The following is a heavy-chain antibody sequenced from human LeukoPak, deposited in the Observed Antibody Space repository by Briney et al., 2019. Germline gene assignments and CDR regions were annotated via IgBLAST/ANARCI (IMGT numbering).Heavy chain of an antibody. J-gene: IGHJ4*02. CDR2: IIPIFGTA. CDR1: GGTFSSYA. Sequence: SVKVSCKASGGTFSSYAISWVRQAPGQGLEWMGGIIPIFGTANYAQKFQGRVTITADESTSTAYMELRSLNSDDTAVYYCARGGGYDYVWESYRFFDYWGQGTLVTVSS. V-gene: IGHV1-69*01. D-gene: IGHD3-16*02. CDR3: ARGGGYDYVWESYRFFDY.